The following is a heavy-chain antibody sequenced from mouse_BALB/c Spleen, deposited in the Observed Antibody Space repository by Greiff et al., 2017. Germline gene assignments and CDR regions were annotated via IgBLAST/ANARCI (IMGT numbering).Heavy chain of an antibody. CDR1: GYTFTSYY. Sequence: QVQLQQSGAELVKPGASVKLSCKASGYTFTSYYMYWVKQRPGQGLEWIGEINPSNGGTNFNEKFKSKATLTVDKSSSTAYMQLSSLTSEDSAVYYCTRSKASGPAWFADWGQGTLVTVSA. J-gene: IGHJ3*01. CDR2: INPSNGGT. V-gene: IGHV1S81*02. D-gene: IGHD3-2*02. CDR3: TRSKASGPAWFAD.